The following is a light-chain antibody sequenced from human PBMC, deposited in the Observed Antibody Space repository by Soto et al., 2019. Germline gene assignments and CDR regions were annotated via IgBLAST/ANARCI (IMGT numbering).Light chain of an antibody. Sequence: DIQMTQSPSSLSASVGDRVTITCRASQGISTYLVWYQQKPGTVPKLLIFAASNLQSGVPSRFSGSGSGTDFTLTISRLQPEDVATYYCQNYSGAPWTFGQGTKVEIK. V-gene: IGKV1-27*01. J-gene: IGKJ1*01. CDR2: AAS. CDR1: QGISTY. CDR3: QNYSGAPWT.